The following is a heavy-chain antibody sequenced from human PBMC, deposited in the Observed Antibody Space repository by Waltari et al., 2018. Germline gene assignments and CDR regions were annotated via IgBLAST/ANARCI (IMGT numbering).Heavy chain of an antibody. CDR1: GIPFSPYA. V-gene: IGHV3-23*01. Sequence: DVQLLESGGGVVQRGGSLRFACLASGIPFSPYAMAWVRQGLGQGLEWVSTISGSGNDTYYADSVKGRFTISRDNSKNTVFLQMNMLRVEDTANYYCAKALGIMGFDCWGQGTLVAVAS. J-gene: IGHJ4*02. CDR2: ISGSGNDT. CDR3: AKALGIMGFDC. D-gene: IGHD3-16*01.